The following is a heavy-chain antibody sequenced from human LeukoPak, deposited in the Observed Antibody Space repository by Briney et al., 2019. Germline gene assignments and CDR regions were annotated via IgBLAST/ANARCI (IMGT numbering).Heavy chain of an antibody. CDR2: ISYDGSNK. V-gene: IGHV3-30*18. CDR1: GFTCSSYG. D-gene: IGHD3-16*01. J-gene: IGHJ3*01. CDR3: ANGRGSRNPPSR. Sequence: PGGSLRLSCAASGFTCSSYGMHWVRQAPGKGLEWVAVISYDGSNKYYADSVKGRFTISRDNSKNTLYLQMNSLRAEDTAVYYCANGRGSRNPPSRWGQGTMVTVSS.